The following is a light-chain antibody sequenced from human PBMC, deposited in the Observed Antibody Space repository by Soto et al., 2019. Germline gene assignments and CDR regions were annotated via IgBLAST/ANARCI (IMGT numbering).Light chain of an antibody. CDR1: NIGGKT. CDR3: QVWDSDSGHQV. Sequence: SYELTQPPSVSVAPGKTATITFGGDNIGGKTVHWYQQKPGQAPVLIIYYDTHRPSGIPARFSGYNSGSTATLTISGVEVRDEADYQCQVWDSDSGHQVVGTGTKLTVL. CDR2: YDT. V-gene: IGLV3-21*04. J-gene: IGLJ1*01.